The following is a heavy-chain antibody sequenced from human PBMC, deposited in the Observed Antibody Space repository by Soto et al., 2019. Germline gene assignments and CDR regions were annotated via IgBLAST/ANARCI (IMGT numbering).Heavy chain of an antibody. CDR3: ASDRSLGSNWYYYLES. CDR2: ISSSSSNI. V-gene: IGHV3-48*02. Sequence: ASLRLSCTASGFTFSSRAMNWVRQFPGRGLEWVSYISSSSSNIDYADSVKGRFTVSRDNAKNSLYLQMNTLRDEDTAVYYCASDRSLGSNWYYYLESWGQGTLVTVSS. D-gene: IGHD1-20*01. CDR1: GFTFSSRA. J-gene: IGHJ4*02.